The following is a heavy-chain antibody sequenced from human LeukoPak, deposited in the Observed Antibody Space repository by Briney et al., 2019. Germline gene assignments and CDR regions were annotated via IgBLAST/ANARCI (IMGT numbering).Heavy chain of an antibody. CDR2: ISGDGGDT. Sequence: PGGSLRLSCAASGFTFSSYAMNWVRQAPGKGLEWVSTISGDGGDTHYADSVKGRFTIARDNSRTTLYLQLNGLRADDTAVYYCAKSHITRYPLQYYFDLWGQGAQVIVSS. D-gene: IGHD2-21*01. CDR1: GFTFSSYA. V-gene: IGHV3-23*01. CDR3: AKSHITRYPLQYYFDL. J-gene: IGHJ4*02.